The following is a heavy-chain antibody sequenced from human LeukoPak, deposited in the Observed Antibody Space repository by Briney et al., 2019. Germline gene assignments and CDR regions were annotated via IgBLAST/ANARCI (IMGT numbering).Heavy chain of an antibody. J-gene: IGHJ4*02. CDR2: VSGSGGTT. CDR1: GLTFSSYA. D-gene: IGHD3-10*01. CDR3: AKDFGSGSPQYFDY. Sequence: GGSLRLSCAASGLTFSSYAMSWVRQAPGKGLEWVSAVSGSGGTTYYADSVKGRFTISRDNSKNTLYLQMNSLRAEDTAVYYCAKDFGSGSPQYFDYWGQGTLVTVSS. V-gene: IGHV3-23*01.